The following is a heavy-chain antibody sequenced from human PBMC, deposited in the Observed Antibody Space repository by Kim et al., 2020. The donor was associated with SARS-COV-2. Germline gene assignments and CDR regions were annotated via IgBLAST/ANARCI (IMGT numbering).Heavy chain of an antibody. V-gene: IGHV5-10-1*01. Sequence: NSSPSFQGHVTISADKSISTAYLQWSSLKASDTAMYYCARHRSNLSFDYWGQGTLVTVSS. CDR3: ARHRSNLSFDY. J-gene: IGHJ4*02.